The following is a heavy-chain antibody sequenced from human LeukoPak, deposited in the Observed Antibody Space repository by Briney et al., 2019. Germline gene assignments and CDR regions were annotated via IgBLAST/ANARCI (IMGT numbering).Heavy chain of an antibody. V-gene: IGHV3-74*01. D-gene: IGHD1-14*01. CDR3: ARDHDAVGTTIDH. CDR2: IKSGGSVT. Sequence: GGSLRPSCAASGFTFSSYWMHWVRQAPGEGLVWVSRIKSGGSVTWYADSVKGRFTISRDNAKNMLYLQMNSLRDEDTAVYFCARDHDAVGTTIDHWGQGTLVTISS. J-gene: IGHJ4*02. CDR1: GFTFSSYW.